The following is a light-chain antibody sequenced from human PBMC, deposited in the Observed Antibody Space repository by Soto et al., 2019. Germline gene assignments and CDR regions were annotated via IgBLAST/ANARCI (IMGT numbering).Light chain of an antibody. Sequence: QSALTQPPSVSGSPGQSVTISCTGTSSDVGSYNRVSWYQQPPGKAPKLMIYGVTYRPSGVSARFSGAKSGNTASLTISGLQAEDEADYYCSSYASSDTPVFGIGTKVTVL. CDR1: SSDVGSYNR. CDR2: GVT. J-gene: IGLJ1*01. CDR3: SSYASSDTPV. V-gene: IGLV2-18*02.